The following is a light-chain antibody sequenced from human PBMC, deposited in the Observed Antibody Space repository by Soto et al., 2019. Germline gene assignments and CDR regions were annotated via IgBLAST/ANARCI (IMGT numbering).Light chain of an antibody. Sequence: SALTQPASVSGSPGQSITIFCTGTSSDIGGYNRVSWSQQHPGEAPKLMIYEVTNRPSGVSNRFSGSKSGNTASLTISGLQPEDEAHYYCTSFTSSNTWVFGGGTKLTVL. CDR2: EVT. CDR3: TSFTSSNTWV. J-gene: IGLJ3*02. V-gene: IGLV2-14*03. CDR1: SSDIGGYNR.